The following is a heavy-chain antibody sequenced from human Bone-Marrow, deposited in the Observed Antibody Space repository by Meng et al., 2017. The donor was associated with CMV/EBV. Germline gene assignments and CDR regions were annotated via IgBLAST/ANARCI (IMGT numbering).Heavy chain of an antibody. D-gene: IGHD3-10*01. J-gene: IGHJ4*02. Sequence: GESLKISCAASGFTFRSYYLNWVRQPPGKGLEWVSFISSTSYTYYADSVKGRFTISRDNTKNSLYLQMNSLRAEDTAVYYCARDSAGGFDYWGQRTLVTVSS. V-gene: IGHV3-21*04. CDR2: ISSTSYT. CDR1: GFTFRSYY. CDR3: ARDSAGGFDY.